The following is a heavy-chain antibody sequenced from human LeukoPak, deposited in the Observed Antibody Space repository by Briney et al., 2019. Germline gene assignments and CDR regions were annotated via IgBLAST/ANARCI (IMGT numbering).Heavy chain of an antibody. V-gene: IGHV4-59*01. J-gene: IGHJ6*02. CDR1: GGSISSFF. Sequence: SETLSLTCTVSGGSISSFFWSWIRQPPGKGLEWIGYVHSSGSTKYNPSLKSRLIISVDMSKNQFSLKLGSVSVADTAVYYCAKPTYARLHGSGRYHYYYYGMDVWGQGTTVTVSS. D-gene: IGHD3-10*01. CDR2: VHSSGST. CDR3: AKPTYARLHGSGRYHYYYYGMDV.